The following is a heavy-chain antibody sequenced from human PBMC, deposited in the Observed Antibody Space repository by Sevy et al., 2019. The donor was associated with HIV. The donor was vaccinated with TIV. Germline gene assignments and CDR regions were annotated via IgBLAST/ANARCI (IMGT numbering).Heavy chain of an antibody. CDR2: IYSVGNT. Sequence: GGSLRLSCTASGFTVSSNYMSWVRQAPGKGLEWVSIIYSVGNTYYADSVKGRFTIARDNSKNTRYLQMNYLRTEDTAVYYCARDVRLGGQGTLVTVSS. V-gene: IGHV3-66*01. D-gene: IGHD3-9*01. CDR1: GFTVSSNY. J-gene: IGHJ4*02. CDR3: ARDVRL.